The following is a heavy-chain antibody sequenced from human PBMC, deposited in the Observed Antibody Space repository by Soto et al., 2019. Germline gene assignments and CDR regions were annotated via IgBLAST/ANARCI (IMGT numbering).Heavy chain of an antibody. CDR3: ARSYPWSSGAFDI. J-gene: IGHJ3*02. CDR1: GYTFTSYA. CDR2: INAGNGNT. V-gene: IGHV1-3*01. D-gene: IGHD2-8*02. Sequence: QVQLVQSGAEVKKPGASVKVSCKASGYTFTSYAMHWVRQAPGQRLEWMGRINAGNGNTKYSQKFQGRVIITRDTSASTAYMELSSLRSEDTAVYYCARSYPWSSGAFDIWGQGTMVTVSS.